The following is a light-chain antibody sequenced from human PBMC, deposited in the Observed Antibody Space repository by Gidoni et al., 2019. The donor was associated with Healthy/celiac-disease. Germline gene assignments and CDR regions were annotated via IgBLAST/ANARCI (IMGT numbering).Light chain of an antibody. CDR3: GTWDDSLSSVYV. J-gene: IGLJ1*01. CDR2: ENN. CDR1: SSNIGNND. V-gene: IGLV1-51*02. Sequence: QSVLTQPSSVSAAPGQKVTISCSGSSSNIGNNDVSWYQQLPGTAPKLLIHENNERPSGIPDRFSGSKSGTSATLGITGLQTGDEADYYCGTWDDSLSSVYVFGTGTKVTVL.